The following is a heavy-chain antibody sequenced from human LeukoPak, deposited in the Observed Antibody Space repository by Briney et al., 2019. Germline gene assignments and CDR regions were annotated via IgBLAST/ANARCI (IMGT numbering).Heavy chain of an antibody. CDR2: ISYDGSNE. J-gene: IGHJ4*02. CDR3: AKEFNRGLPDY. V-gene: IGHV3-30*18. CDR1: GFTFSTYG. Sequence: GGSLRLSCAASGFTFSTYGMHWVRQAPGKGLEWVAVISYDGSNEYYADSVKGRITISRDNSKNTLYLQMSSLRAEDTAVYYCAKEFNRGLPDYWGQGTLVTVPS. D-gene: IGHD2-21*01.